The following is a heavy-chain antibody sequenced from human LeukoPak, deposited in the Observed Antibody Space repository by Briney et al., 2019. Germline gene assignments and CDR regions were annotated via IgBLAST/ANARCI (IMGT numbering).Heavy chain of an antibody. CDR1: GCSISSYY. CDR2: IYYTGST. J-gene: IGHJ4*02. Sequence: SETLSLTCTVSGCSISSYYWSWIRQPPGKGLDWIGYIYYTGSTNYNPSLKSRVTISLATYKNQFSLKLRSVTAADKAVYYCARGGSNWYMDLIDYWGQGTLVTVSS. D-gene: IGHD6-13*01. V-gene: IGHV4-59*01. CDR3: ARGGSNWYMDLIDY.